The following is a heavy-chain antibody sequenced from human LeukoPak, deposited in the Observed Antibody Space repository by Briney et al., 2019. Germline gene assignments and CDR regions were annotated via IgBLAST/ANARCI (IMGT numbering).Heavy chain of an antibody. CDR3: ARAATLAGPSDY. Sequence: GGSLRLSCAASGFIVSSNYMSWVRQAPGKGLEWVSTIYSGGSTYYADSVKGRFTISRDNSQNKLYLQMNSLRAEDTAVYYCARAATLAGPSDYWGQGTLVTVSA. V-gene: IGHV3-53*01. CDR2: IYSGGST. D-gene: IGHD6-13*01. CDR1: GFIVSSNY. J-gene: IGHJ4*02.